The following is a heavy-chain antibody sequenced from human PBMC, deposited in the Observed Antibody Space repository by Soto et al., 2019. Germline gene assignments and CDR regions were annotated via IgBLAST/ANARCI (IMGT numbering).Heavy chain of an antibody. V-gene: IGHV3-74*01. J-gene: IGHJ5*02. CDR2: INPDGRTT. Sequence: EAQLVESGGGLVQPGGSLRLSCAASGFTFSSYWMHWVRQAPGKGLVWVSRINPDGRTTNYADSVKGRFTISRDNANDTLFLQMNSLRAEDTAVCYCARVRVSGYEFDPWGQGTLITVSS. CDR3: ARVRVSGYEFDP. CDR1: GFTFSSYW. D-gene: IGHD5-12*01.